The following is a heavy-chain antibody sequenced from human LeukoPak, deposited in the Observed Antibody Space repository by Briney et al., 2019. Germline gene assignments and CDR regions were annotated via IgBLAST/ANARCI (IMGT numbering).Heavy chain of an antibody. V-gene: IGHV3-23*01. D-gene: IGHD5-12*01. J-gene: IGHJ3*02. Sequence: GGSLRLSCAASGFTFSSYAMSWVRQAPGKGLEWVSAISGSGGSTYYADSVKGRFTISRDNSKNTLYLQMNSLRAEDTAVYYCTRAHRFTSAYDRPINAFDIWGQGAMVTVSS. CDR2: ISGSGGST. CDR1: GFTFSSYA. CDR3: TRAHRFTSAYDRPINAFDI.